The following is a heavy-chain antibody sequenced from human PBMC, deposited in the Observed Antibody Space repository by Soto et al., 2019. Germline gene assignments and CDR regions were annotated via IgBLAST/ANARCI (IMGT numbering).Heavy chain of an antibody. D-gene: IGHD3-10*01. Sequence: PAETLSLTCTVSGGPISGSTYYWGGIRQPPGKGLEYIWSTFYSGRTYYNPSLNSPVTVSVDPTKNQISLHPNSVTAADTAVNYCAMDGSGSQYPIEHLGQGTLVTVSA. CDR1: GGPISGSTYY. V-gene: IGHV4-39*01. CDR3: AMDGSGSQYPIEH. CDR2: TFYSGRT. J-gene: IGHJ4*02.